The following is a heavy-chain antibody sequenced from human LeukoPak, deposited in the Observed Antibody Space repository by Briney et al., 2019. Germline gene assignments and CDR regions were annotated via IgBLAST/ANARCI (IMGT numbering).Heavy chain of an antibody. CDR1: GFTFSSYA. D-gene: IGHD3-22*01. V-gene: IGHV3-23*01. J-gene: IGHJ3*02. CDR3: AKDSQYYYDSSGAFDI. CDR2: ISGSGGST. Sequence: SGGSLRLSCAASGFTFSSYAMSWVRQAPGKGLEWVSAISGSGGSTYYADSVKGRFTISRDNSKNTLYLQMNSLRAEDTAVYYCAKDSQYYYDSSGAFDIWGQGTMVTVSS.